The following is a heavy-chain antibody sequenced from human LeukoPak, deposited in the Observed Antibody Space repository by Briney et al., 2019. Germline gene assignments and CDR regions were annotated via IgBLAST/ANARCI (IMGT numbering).Heavy chain of an antibody. V-gene: IGHV3-30-3*01. Sequence: GGSLRLSCAASGFTFSSYAMHWVRQAPGKGLEWVAVISYDGSNKYYADSVKGRFTISRDNSKNTLYLQMNSLRAEDTAAYYCARDLTIFGVYYYGMDVWGQGTTVTVFS. CDR1: GFTFSSYA. CDR3: ARDLTIFGVYYYGMDV. D-gene: IGHD3-3*01. CDR2: ISYDGSNK. J-gene: IGHJ6*02.